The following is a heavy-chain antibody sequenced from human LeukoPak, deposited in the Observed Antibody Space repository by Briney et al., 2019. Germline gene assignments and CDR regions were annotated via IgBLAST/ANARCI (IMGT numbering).Heavy chain of an antibody. CDR3: ARGWRAARNPHFDY. CDR1: GGSISSGGYY. D-gene: IGHD6-6*01. CDR2: IYYSGST. J-gene: IGHJ4*02. V-gene: IGHV4-61*08. Sequence: SQTLSLTCTVSGGSISSGGYYWSWIRQPPGKGLEWIGYIYYSGSTNYNPSLKSRVTISVDTSKNQFSLKLSSVTAADTAVYYCARGWRAARNPHFDYWGQGTLVTVSS.